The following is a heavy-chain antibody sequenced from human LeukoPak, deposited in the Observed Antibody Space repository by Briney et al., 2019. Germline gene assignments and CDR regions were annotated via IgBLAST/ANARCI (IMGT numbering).Heavy chain of an antibody. CDR3: AKEIRPNDH. CDR2: ISINADDT. Sequence: GGSLRLSCAASGFTFSSHAMTWVRQAPGKGLQWVSSISINADDTHYADSVKGRFTISRDNSKKTLFLQMNSQRVDDTAIYYCAKEIRPNDHWGQGTLVIVSS. J-gene: IGHJ4*02. V-gene: IGHV3-23*01. D-gene: IGHD3-16*01. CDR1: GFTFSSHA.